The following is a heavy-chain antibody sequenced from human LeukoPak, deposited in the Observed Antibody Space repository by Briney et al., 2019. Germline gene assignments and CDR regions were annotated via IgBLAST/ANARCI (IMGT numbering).Heavy chain of an antibody. CDR1: GGSISSSSYY. Sequence: SHTLSLSCTVTGGSISSSSYYWGWILQPPGKGLEWFGSIYYSGSTYYNLSLKSRVTISVDTSKNQFSLKLSSVTAADTAVYYCARDQMYYYDSSGYYSADYWGQGTLVTVSS. D-gene: IGHD3-22*01. CDR2: IYYSGST. J-gene: IGHJ4*02. CDR3: ARDQMYYYDSSGYYSADY. V-gene: IGHV4-39*07.